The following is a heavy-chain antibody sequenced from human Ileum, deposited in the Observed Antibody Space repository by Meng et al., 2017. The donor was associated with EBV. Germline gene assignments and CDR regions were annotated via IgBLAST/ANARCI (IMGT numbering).Heavy chain of an antibody. CDR2: TSHSGST. J-gene: IGHJ4*02. CDR1: GGSISRSDW. CDR3: ASSDYYRSDY. Sequence: QVQLQESGPGRGKPSETLSLTCAVSGGSISRSDWWSWVRQPPGKGLEWIGETSHSGSTNYSPSLKSRVTISLDKSKNQLSLKLNSVTAADTAVYYCASSDYYRSDYWGQGTLVTVSS. V-gene: IGHV4-4*02. D-gene: IGHD3-22*01.